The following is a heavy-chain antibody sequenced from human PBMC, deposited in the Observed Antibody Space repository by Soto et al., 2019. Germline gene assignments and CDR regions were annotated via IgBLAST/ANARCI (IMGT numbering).Heavy chain of an antibody. Sequence: QVQLVQSGAEAKKPGASVKVSCKASGYTFSSYGINWVRQAPGQGLEWMGWISTYNGNTKYAQKLQGRVTMTTDTXXITAYMXXXSLRSDHTAVYYCARDQGQWLVLSDYWGQGTLVTVSS. J-gene: IGHJ4*02. CDR2: ISTYNGNT. D-gene: IGHD6-19*01. CDR3: ARDQGQWLVLSDY. CDR1: GYTFSSYG. V-gene: IGHV1-18*01.